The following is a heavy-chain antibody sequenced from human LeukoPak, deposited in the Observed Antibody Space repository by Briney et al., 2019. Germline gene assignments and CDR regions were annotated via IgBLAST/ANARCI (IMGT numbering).Heavy chain of an antibody. Sequence: PSETLSLTCTVFGGSICSSSYYWGWIRQPPGKGLEWIGSICYSGSTYYNPSLKSRVTISVDTSKNQFSLKLSSVTAADAAVYYCARRAPDYYDSSWFDPWGQGTLVTVSS. CDR2: ICYSGST. V-gene: IGHV4-39*01. J-gene: IGHJ5*02. D-gene: IGHD3-22*01. CDR1: GGSICSSSYY. CDR3: ARRAPDYYDSSWFDP.